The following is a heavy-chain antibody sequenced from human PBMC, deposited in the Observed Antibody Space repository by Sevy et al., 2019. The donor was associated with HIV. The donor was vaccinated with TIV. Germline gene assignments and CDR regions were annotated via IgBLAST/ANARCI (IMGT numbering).Heavy chain of an antibody. CDR2: ISYDGSNK. V-gene: IGHV3-30-3*01. CDR3: AREGGGYCSGSYTLHSVFDY. J-gene: IGHJ4*02. CDR1: GFTFSSYA. D-gene: IGHD3-10*01. Sequence: GGSLRLSCAASGFTFSSYAMHWVRQAPGKGLEWVAVISYDGSNKYYADSVKGRFTISRDNSKNTLYLQMNSLRAEDTAVYYCAREGGGYCSGSYTLHSVFDYWGQGTLVTVSS.